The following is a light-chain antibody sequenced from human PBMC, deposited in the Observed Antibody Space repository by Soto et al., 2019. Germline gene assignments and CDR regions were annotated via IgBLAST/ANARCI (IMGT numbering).Light chain of an antibody. CDR1: SSNIGSNS. J-gene: IGLJ2*01. V-gene: IGLV1-44*01. Sequence: QAVVTQPPSASGTPGQRVTISCSGSSSNIGSNSVNWYQHFPGTSPKLLIYSNNQRPSGVPDRLSGSKSGTSASLAISGLQSEDEADYYCAAWDDSLNGVIFGGGTKLTVL. CDR3: AAWDDSLNGVI. CDR2: SNN.